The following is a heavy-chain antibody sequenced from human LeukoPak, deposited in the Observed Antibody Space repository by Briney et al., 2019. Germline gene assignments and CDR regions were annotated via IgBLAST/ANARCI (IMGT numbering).Heavy chain of an antibody. V-gene: IGHV1-2*02. Sequence: GASVKVSCKASGYTFTDYYMHWVRQAPGQGLEWMGWNNPNSGGTNYAQKFQGRVTMTTDTSISTAYMEVSRLRSDDTAVYYCARVRIGQQLDKYYYYAMDVWGQGTTVTVSS. J-gene: IGHJ6*02. D-gene: IGHD6-13*01. CDR1: GYTFTDYY. CDR3: ARVRIGQQLDKYYYYAMDV. CDR2: NNPNSGGT.